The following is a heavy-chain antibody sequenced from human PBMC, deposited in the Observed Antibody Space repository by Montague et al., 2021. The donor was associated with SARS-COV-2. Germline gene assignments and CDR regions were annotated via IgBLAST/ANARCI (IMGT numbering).Heavy chain of an antibody. J-gene: IGHJ6*03. CDR2: IHHGGST. CDR3: ARLGDGVVPSPILGVGPYYSYYYMGV. V-gene: IGHV4-34*01. CDR1: GGSFSTYS. Sequence: SETRSLTCAVHGGSFSTYSWNWIRQPPGKGLEWIGEIHHGGSTNYNPSLKSRVTISADTSKNQFSLKLTSVAAADTAVYYCARLGDGVVPSPILGVGPYYSYYYMGVWGKGTTVTVSS. D-gene: IGHD3-10*01.